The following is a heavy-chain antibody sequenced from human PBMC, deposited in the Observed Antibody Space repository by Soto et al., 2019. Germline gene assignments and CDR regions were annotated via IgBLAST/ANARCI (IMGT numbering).Heavy chain of an antibody. D-gene: IGHD3-22*01. CDR2: ISYDGSNK. Sequence: GGSLRLSCAASGFTFSSYAMHWVRQAPGKGLEWVAVISYDGSNKYYADSVKGRFTISRDNSKNTLYLQMNSLRAEDTAVYYCARDDYYDSSGAYYYYGMDVWGQGTTVTVSS. CDR1: GFTFSSYA. J-gene: IGHJ6*02. V-gene: IGHV3-30-3*01. CDR3: ARDDYYDSSGAYYYYGMDV.